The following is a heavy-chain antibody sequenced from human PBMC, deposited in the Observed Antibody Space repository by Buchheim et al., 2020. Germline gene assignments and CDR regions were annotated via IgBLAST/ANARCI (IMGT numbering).Heavy chain of an antibody. V-gene: IGHV2-5*01. Sequence: QVTLQESGPTLVKPTQTLTLTCTFSGFSLSTDGVGLGWIRQPPGQALEWLALIYWHDDERYNPSLKTRVTITKDTSKNQVVLTVTNMDPADTATYYCVHSVPQGPLGYWGQGTL. J-gene: IGHJ4*02. CDR2: IYWHDDE. CDR1: GFSLSTDGVG. D-gene: IGHD6-6*01. CDR3: VHSVPQGPLGY.